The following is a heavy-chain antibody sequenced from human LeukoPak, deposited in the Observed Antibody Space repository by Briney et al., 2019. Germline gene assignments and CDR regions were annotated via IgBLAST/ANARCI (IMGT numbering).Heavy chain of an antibody. CDR3: ARDNIVVVAATKAYYFDY. Sequence: SETLSLTCTVSGGSISSSSYYWGWLRQPPGKGLEWIGSIYHSGSTYHNPSLKSRVTISVDTSKNQFSLKLSSVTAADTAVYYCARDNIVVVAATKAYYFDYWGQGTLVTVSS. V-gene: IGHV4-39*07. D-gene: IGHD2-15*01. J-gene: IGHJ4*02. CDR2: IYHSGST. CDR1: GGSISSSSYY.